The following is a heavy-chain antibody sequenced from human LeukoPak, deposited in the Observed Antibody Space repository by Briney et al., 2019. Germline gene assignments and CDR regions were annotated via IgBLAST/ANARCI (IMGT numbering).Heavy chain of an antibody. CDR1: GFTFSSYW. J-gene: IGHJ4*02. D-gene: IGHD6-19*01. Sequence: PGGSLRLSCAASGFTFSSYWMSWVRQAPGKGLEWVANIKQDGSEKNYVDSVKGRFTISRDNAKNSLYLQMNSLRAEDTAVYYCARGGRGFSSGWSFDYWGQGTLVTVSS. V-gene: IGHV3-7*02. CDR2: IKQDGSEK. CDR3: ARGGRGFSSGWSFDY.